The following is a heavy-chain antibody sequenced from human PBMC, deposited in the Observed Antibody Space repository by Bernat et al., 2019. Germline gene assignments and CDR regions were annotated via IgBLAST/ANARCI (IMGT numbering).Heavy chain of an antibody. CDR3: ASDSSPTTVTTFGDALDI. D-gene: IGHD3-16*01. CDR1: GIIVSSNY. J-gene: IGHJ3*02. Sequence: EVQLVETGGDLIQPGGSLRLSCAASGIIVSSNYMSWIRQAPGKGLEWVSVIYSGGMTYYAESVKGRFTISRDNSKNTLYLQMNSLRVDDTAVYYCASDSSPTTVTTFGDALDIWGQGTVVTVSS. CDR2: IYSGGMT. V-gene: IGHV3-53*05.